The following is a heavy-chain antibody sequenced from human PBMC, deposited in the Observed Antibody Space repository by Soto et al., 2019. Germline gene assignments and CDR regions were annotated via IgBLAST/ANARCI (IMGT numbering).Heavy chain of an antibody. J-gene: IGHJ6*02. CDR1: GFTFSGYA. CDR2: ISYDGSNK. Sequence: QVQLVESGGGLVQPGRSLRLSCAASGFTFSGYAMHWVRQAPGKGLEWVAVISYDGSNKYYADSVKGRFTISRDNSKNTLSLQMNSLRPEDTAVYYCASALGSLDYYYDMDVWGQGTTVTVSS. CDR3: ASALGSLDYYYDMDV. V-gene: IGHV3-30-3*01.